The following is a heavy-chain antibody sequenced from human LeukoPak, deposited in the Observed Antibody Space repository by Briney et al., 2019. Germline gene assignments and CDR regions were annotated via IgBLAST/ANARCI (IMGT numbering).Heavy chain of an antibody. Sequence: GGSLRLSCAASGFTFSTYVMYWVRQAPGKGLEWVALISYDGSNKYYADSVKGRFTISRDNSKNTLYLQMNSLRPEDTAVYYCARDPSGYCSGGSCYRFDPWGQGTLVTVSS. CDR1: GFTFSTYV. D-gene: IGHD2-15*01. V-gene: IGHV3-30-3*01. CDR2: ISYDGSNK. CDR3: ARDPSGYCSGGSCYRFDP. J-gene: IGHJ5*02.